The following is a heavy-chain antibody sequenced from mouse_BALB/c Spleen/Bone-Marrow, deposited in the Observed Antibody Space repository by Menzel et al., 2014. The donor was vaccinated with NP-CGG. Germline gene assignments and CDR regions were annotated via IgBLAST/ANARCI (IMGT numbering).Heavy chain of an antibody. V-gene: IGHV5-4*02. CDR3: AREVAMDY. CDR1: GFTFSDYY. J-gene: IGHJ4*01. Sequence: VQLKESGGGLVKPGGSLKLSCAASGFTFSDYYMYWVRQTPEKRLEWVATISDGGSYTYYPDSVKGRFTISRDNAKNNLYLQMGSLKSEDTAMYYCAREVAMDYWGQGTSVTVSS. CDR2: ISDGGSYT.